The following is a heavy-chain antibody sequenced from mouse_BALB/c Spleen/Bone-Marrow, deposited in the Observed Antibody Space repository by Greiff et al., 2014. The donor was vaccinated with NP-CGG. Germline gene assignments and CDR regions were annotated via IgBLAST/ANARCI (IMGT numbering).Heavy chain of an antibody. CDR1: GFTFSSYG. V-gene: IGHV5-6*01. CDR3: ALNWDSAY. J-gene: IGHJ3*01. CDR2: INNGGTYT. D-gene: IGHD4-1*02. Sequence: EVMLVESGGDLVKPGGSLKLSCAASGFTFSSYGMSWVRQTPDKRLERVATINNGGTYTYYPDSVKGRFTISRDNAKNTLYLQMSSLKSEDAAMYYCALNWDSAYWGQGTLVTVSA.